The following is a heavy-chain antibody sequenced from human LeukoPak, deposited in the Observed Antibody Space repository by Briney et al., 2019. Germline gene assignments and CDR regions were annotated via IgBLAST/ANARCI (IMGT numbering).Heavy chain of an antibody. J-gene: IGHJ4*02. CDR3: ARADSSGKFDY. D-gene: IGHD3-22*01. Sequence: GRSLRLSCAASGFTFSSYAMHWVRQAPGKGLEWVAVISYDGSNKYYADSVKGRFTISRDNSKNTLYLQMNSLRAEDTAVYYCARADSSGKFDYWGQGTLVTVSS. V-gene: IGHV3-30*04. CDR1: GFTFSSYA. CDR2: ISYDGSNK.